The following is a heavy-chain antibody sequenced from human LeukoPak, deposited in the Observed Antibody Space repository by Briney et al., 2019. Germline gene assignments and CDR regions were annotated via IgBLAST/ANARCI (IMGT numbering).Heavy chain of an antibody. D-gene: IGHD5-12*01. V-gene: IGHV3-30*18. CDR1: GFTFSSYG. CDR3: AKDFGNSGLFDY. CDR2: ISYDGSNK. J-gene: IGHJ4*02. Sequence: QPGGSRRLSCAASGFTFSSYGMHWVRQAPGKGLEWVAVISYDGSNKYYADSVKGRFTISRDNSKNTLYLQMNSLRAEDTAVYYCAKDFGNSGLFDYWGQGTLVTVSS.